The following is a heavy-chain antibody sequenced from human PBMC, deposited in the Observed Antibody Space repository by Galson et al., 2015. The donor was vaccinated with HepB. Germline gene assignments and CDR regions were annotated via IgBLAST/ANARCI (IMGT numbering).Heavy chain of an antibody. D-gene: IGHD6-19*01. CDR1: GYTFTNYA. Sequence: VKVSCKASGYTFTNYAMHWVRQAPGQRLEWMGWINAGNGDTKYSRKFQDRVTITRDTSASTAYMELSSLTSEDTAVYYCTSRGSYGSGWQFDYWGQGTLVTVSS. CDR2: INAGNGDT. V-gene: IGHV1-3*01. CDR3: TSRGSYGSGWQFDY. J-gene: IGHJ4*02.